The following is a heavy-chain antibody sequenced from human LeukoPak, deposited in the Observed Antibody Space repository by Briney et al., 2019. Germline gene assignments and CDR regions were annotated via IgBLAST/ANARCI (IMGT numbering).Heavy chain of an antibody. Sequence: ASVKVSCKASGHTVTGYYMHWVRQAPGQGLEWMGWINPNSGGTKYAQKFQGRVTMTRDTSISTAYMELSRLRSDDTAVYYCARARGYYDSSGYYCPLGYWGQGTLVTVSS. J-gene: IGHJ4*02. CDR2: INPNSGGT. CDR1: GHTVTGYY. CDR3: ARARGYYDSSGYYCPLGY. D-gene: IGHD3-22*01. V-gene: IGHV1-2*02.